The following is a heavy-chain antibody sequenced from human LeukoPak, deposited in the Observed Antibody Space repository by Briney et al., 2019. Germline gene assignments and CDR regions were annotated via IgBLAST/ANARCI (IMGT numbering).Heavy chain of an antibody. CDR1: GGSFSGYY. V-gene: IGHV4-34*01. Sequence: PLETLSPTCAVYGGSFSGYYWSWIRQPPGKGLEWIGEINHSGSTNYNPSLKSRVTISVDTSKNQFSLKLSSVTAADTAVYYCAREYSSSSVAGWFDPWGQGTLVTVSS. CDR3: AREYSSSSVAGWFDP. CDR2: INHSGST. J-gene: IGHJ5*02. D-gene: IGHD6-6*01.